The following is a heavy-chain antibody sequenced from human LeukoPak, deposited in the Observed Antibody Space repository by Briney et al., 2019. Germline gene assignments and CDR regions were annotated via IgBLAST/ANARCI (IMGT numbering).Heavy chain of an antibody. J-gene: IGHJ6*02. CDR3: ARISRVNNQSKYRDYFYYYYGMDV. CDR1: GYTFTSYY. Sequence: GASVKVSCKASGYTFTSYYMHWVRQAPGQGLEWMGWINPNSGGTNYAQKFQGRVTMTRDTSISTAYMELSRLRSDDTAVYYCARISRVNNQSKYRDYFYYYYGMDVWGQGTTVTVSS. V-gene: IGHV1-2*02. D-gene: IGHD1-14*01. CDR2: INPNSGGT.